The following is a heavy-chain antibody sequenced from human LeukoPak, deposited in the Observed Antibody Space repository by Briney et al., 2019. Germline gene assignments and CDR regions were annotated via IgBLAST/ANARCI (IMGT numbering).Heavy chain of an antibody. Sequence: SQTLSFTCTVSGGSISSGADYWSWIRQHPRKGLEWIGYIYYSGTTYYNPSLKSRITISVDTSESQFSLKLSSVTDADTGVYYCARAPWRGSNPRDAFDLWGQGTMVTVSS. V-gene: IGHV4-31*03. CDR1: GGSISSGADY. CDR3: ARAPWRGSNPRDAFDL. D-gene: IGHD4-23*01. J-gene: IGHJ3*01. CDR2: IYYSGTT.